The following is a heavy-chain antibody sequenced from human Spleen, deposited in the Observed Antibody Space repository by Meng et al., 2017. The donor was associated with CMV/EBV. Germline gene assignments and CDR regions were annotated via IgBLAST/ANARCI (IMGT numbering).Heavy chain of an antibody. CDR1: GYSFTSYY. Sequence: ASVKVSCKASGYSFTSYYMHWVRQAPGQGLEWIGIINPSGGSTRYTQNFQGRVTMTRDTSTSTVYMELSSLRSEDTAVYYCARDLTTLTSNTFDYWGQGMLVTVSS. CDR3: ARDLTTLTSNTFDY. J-gene: IGHJ4*02. D-gene: IGHD4-17*01. V-gene: IGHV1-46*01. CDR2: INPSGGST.